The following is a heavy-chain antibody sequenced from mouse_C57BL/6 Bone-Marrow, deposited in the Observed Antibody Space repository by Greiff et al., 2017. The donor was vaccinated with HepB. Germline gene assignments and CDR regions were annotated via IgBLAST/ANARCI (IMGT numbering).Heavy chain of an antibody. CDR3: ARIRWYFDV. Sequence: EVQGVESGGGLVQPGGSLKLSCAASGFTFSDYYMYWVRQTPEKRLEWVAYISNGGGSTYYPDTVKGRFTITRDNAKNTLYLQMSRLKSEDTAMYYCARIRWYFDVWGTGTTVTVSS. V-gene: IGHV5-12*01. J-gene: IGHJ1*03. CDR1: GFTFSDYY. CDR2: ISNGGGST.